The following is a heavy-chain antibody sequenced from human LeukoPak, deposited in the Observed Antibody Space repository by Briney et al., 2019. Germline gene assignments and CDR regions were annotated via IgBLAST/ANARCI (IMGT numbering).Heavy chain of an antibody. CDR2: IYYSGSI. CDR1: GGSISTSTYS. V-gene: IGHV4-39*07. Sequence: PSETLSLTCTVSGGSISTSTYSWGWIRQPPEKGLEWIGSIYYSGSIYSNPSLKSRVSISVDTSKNQFSLKLSSVTAADTAVYYCARVNGGYNDLYYYYMDVWGKGTTVTVSS. CDR3: ARVNGGYNDLYYYYMDV. J-gene: IGHJ6*03. D-gene: IGHD5-24*01.